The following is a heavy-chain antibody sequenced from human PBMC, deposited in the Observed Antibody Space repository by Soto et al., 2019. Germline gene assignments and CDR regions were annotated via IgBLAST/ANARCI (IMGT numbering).Heavy chain of an antibody. D-gene: IGHD3-16*01. V-gene: IGHV1-69*08. CDR3: AREGQGGTVDY. CDR2: IIPILGIA. Sequence: QVQLVQSGAEVKKPGSSVKVSCKASGGTFSSYTISWVRQAPGQGLEWMGRIIPILGIANYAQKFQGRVTITADKSTSTAYMELSSLRAEDTAVYYCAREGQGGTVDYWGQGTLVTVSS. J-gene: IGHJ4*02. CDR1: GGTFSSYT.